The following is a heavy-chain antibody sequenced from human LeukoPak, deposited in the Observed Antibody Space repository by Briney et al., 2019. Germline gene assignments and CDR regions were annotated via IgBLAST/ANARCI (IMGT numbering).Heavy chain of an antibody. CDR1: GGSISSYY. CDR2: IYYSGST. J-gene: IGHJ4*02. D-gene: IGHD4/OR15-4a*01. CDR3: ASLTIGVLGGVSDY. V-gene: IGHV4-59*01. Sequence: SETLSLTCTVSGGSISSYYWSWIRQPPGKGLEWIGYIYYSGSTNYNPSLKSRVTISVDTSKNQFSLKLSSVTAADTAVYYCASLTIGVLGGVSDYWGQGTLVTVSS.